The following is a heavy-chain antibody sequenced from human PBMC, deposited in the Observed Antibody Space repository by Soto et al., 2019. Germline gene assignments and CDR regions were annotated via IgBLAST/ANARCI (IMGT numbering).Heavy chain of an antibody. V-gene: IGHV3-48*01. J-gene: IGHJ3*02. CDR1: GFTFSSYS. CDR3: ARALYNWNDSAFDI. CDR2: ISSSSSTI. Sequence: GGSLRLSCAASGFTFSSYSMNWVRQAPGKGLEWVSYISSSSSTIYYADSVKGRFTISRDNAKNSLYLQMNSLRAEDTAVYYCARALYNWNDSAFDIWGQGTMVTVSS. D-gene: IGHD1-1*01.